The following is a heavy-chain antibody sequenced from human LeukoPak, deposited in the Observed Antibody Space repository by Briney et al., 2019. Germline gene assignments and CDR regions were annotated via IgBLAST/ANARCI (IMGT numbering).Heavy chain of an antibody. V-gene: IGHV4-4*07. Sequence: SETLSLTCTVSGGSISIYYWSWIPQPAGKGGEWLGRIYTSGSTTYNPSLKSRVTMSVDTSKNQFSLKLSSVTAAATAVYYWARARGYLAPHYMDVWGRGTAVTASS. CDR1: GGSISIYY. CDR2: IYTSGST. D-gene: IGHD3-22*01. CDR3: ARARGYLAPHYMDV. J-gene: IGHJ6*03.